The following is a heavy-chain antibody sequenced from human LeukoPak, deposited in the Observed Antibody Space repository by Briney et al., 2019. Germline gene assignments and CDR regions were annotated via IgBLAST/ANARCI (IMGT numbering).Heavy chain of an antibody. Sequence: GGSLRLSCAASGFTVSSNYMSWVRQAPGKGLEWVSVIYSGGSTYYADSVKGRFTISRDNSKNTLYLQMNSLRAEDTAVYYCARDSSSWYQSDYWGQGTLVTVSS. CDR2: IYSGGST. CDR1: GFTVSSNY. CDR3: ARDSSSWYQSDY. D-gene: IGHD6-13*01. V-gene: IGHV3-53*01. J-gene: IGHJ4*02.